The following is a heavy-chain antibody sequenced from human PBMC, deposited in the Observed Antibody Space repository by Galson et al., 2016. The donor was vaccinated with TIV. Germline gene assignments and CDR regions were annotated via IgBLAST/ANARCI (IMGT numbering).Heavy chain of an antibody. CDR3: FIGHFFDQ. D-gene: IGHD3-16*02. Sequence: SLRLSCAASGFAFRSFWMSWVRQAPGKGLEWVANIEEDGSETYYVDSVKGRFTISRDNAKNSLHLQMNSLRAEDTAVYYCFIGHFFDQWGQGTLVTVSS. CDR1: GFAFRSFW. J-gene: IGHJ5*02. CDR2: IEEDGSET. V-gene: IGHV3-7*01.